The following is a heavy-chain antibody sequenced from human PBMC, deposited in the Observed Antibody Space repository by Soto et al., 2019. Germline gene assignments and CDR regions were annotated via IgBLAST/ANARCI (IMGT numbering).Heavy chain of an antibody. V-gene: IGHV1-69*13. J-gene: IGHJ5*02. D-gene: IGHD3-22*01. CDR3: ARANYYDSSGYAFDP. CDR2: IIPIFGTA. CDR1: GGTFSSYA. Sequence: GASVKVSCKASGGTFSSYAISWVRQAPGQGLEWMGGIIPIFGTANYAQKFQGRVTITADESTSTAYMELSSLRSEDTAVYYCARANYYDSSGYAFDPWGQGTLVTVSS.